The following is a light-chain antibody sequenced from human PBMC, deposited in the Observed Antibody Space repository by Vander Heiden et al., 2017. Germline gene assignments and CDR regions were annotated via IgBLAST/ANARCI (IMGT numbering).Light chain of an antibody. CDR2: LGS. Sequence: MVMTQSPLSLPVTPGEPASTSCRSSQSLLHSNGYNYLDWYLQKPGQSPQLLIYLGSNRASGVPDRFSGSGSGTDFTLKISRVEAEDVGVYYCMQALQTQYTFGQGTKLEI. J-gene: IGKJ2*01. CDR1: QSLLHSNGYNY. CDR3: MQALQTQYT. V-gene: IGKV2-28*01.